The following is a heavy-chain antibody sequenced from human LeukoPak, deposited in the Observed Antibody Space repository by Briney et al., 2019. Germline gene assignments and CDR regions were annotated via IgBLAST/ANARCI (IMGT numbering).Heavy chain of an antibody. V-gene: IGHV4-61*01. J-gene: IGHJ3*02. D-gene: IGHD3-10*01. CDR1: GGSVSSGSYY. Sequence: SETLSLTCTVSGGSVSSGSYYWSWIRQPPGKGLEWIGYIYYSGSTNYNPSLKSRVTISVDKSKNQFSLKLSFVTAADTAMYYCARSDYHNSGSHTVFDAFDIWGQGTRVTVSS. CDR2: IYYSGST. CDR3: ARSDYHNSGSHTVFDAFDI.